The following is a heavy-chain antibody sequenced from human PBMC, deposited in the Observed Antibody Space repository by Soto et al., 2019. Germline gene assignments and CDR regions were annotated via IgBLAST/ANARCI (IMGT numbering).Heavy chain of an antibody. D-gene: IGHD2-15*01. CDR1: GFNFDNYA. V-gene: IGHV3-9*01. Sequence: EVQLVESGGGLVQPGRSLRLSCAASGFNFDNYAMHWFRQIPGKGLEWVSGISWEGGSIGYADSVKGRFTISRDNAKNSLYLQMSSLRTEDTAFYYCVKDHVEDFVYDVDYFNYWGQGTLVTVSS. J-gene: IGHJ4*02. CDR2: ISWEGGSI. CDR3: VKDHVEDFVYDVDYFNY.